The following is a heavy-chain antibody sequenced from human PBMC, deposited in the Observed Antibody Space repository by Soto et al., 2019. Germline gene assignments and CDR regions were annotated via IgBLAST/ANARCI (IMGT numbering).Heavy chain of an antibody. J-gene: IGHJ4*02. CDR1: GGSISSSNW. V-gene: IGHV4-4*02. CDR2: IYHSGAT. CDR3: ARAVGYCSGGSCHGLDY. Sequence: QVQLQESGPGLVRPSGTLALTCAVSGGSISSSNWWNWVRQPPGKGLEWIGEIYHSGATNYNPSLNSRVTISVDKSKIQFSLKLSSVTAAETAVYYCARAVGYCSGGSCHGLDYWGQGTLVTVSS. D-gene: IGHD2-15*01.